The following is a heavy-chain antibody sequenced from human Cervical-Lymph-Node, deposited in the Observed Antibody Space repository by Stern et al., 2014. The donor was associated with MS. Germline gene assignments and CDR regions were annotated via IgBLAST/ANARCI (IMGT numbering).Heavy chain of an antibody. CDR1: GYTFTSYY. D-gene: IGHD5-24*01. Sequence: DQLVESGAEVKKPGASVKVSCKASGYTFTSYYMHWVRQAPGQGLEWMGIINPSGGSTSYAQKFQSRVTMTRDTSTSTVYMELSSLRSEDTAVYYCATQDGYNYGSPFDYWGQNPGHRLL. CDR2: INPSGGST. J-gene: IGHJ4*01. V-gene: IGHV1-46*01. CDR3: ATQDGYNYGSPFDY.